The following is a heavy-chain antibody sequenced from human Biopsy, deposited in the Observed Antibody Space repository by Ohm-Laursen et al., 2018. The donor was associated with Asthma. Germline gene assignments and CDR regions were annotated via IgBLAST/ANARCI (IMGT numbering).Heavy chain of an antibody. V-gene: IGHV1-69*13. D-gene: IGHD1-7*01. Sequence: ASVKVSCKASGGTFSGYAISWVRQAPGQGLEWMGGIIPIFGTANYAQKFQGRVTITADESTSTAYMELSSLRSEDTAVYYCARDPHNSYLASLRTKFNYYYYGMDVWGQGTTVTVSS. CDR2: IIPIFGTA. CDR1: GGTFSGYA. CDR3: ARDPHNSYLASLRTKFNYYYYGMDV. J-gene: IGHJ6*02.